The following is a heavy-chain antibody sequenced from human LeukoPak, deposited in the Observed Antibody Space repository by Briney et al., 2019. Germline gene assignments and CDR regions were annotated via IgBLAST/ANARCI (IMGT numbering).Heavy chain of an antibody. Sequence: PGGSLRLSCAASGFTFSSYSMNWVRQAPGKGLEWVSSISSSSSYIYYADSVKDRFTISRDNAKNSLYLQMNSLRAEDTAVYYCAREDDWAFDIWGQGTMVTVSS. V-gene: IGHV3-21*01. CDR2: ISSSSSYI. CDR3: AREDDWAFDI. CDR1: GFTFSSYS. J-gene: IGHJ3*02. D-gene: IGHD3-9*01.